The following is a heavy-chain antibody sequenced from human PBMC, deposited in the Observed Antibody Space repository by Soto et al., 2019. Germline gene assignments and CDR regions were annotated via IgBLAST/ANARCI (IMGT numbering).Heavy chain of an antibody. V-gene: IGHV3-33*01. Sequence: QVQLVESGGGVVQPGRSLRLSCEASGFIFSTYGMHWVRQAPGKGLEWVAVIWYDGSNKYYADSVKGRLTISRDNSKNTLYLQMNSLRAEDTAVYYCARAVGPFDYWGQGTLVTVSS. CDR2: IWYDGSNK. D-gene: IGHD1-26*01. J-gene: IGHJ4*02. CDR3: ARAVGPFDY. CDR1: GFIFSTYG.